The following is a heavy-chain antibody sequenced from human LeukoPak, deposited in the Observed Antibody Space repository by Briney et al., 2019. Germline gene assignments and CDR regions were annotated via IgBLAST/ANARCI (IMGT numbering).Heavy chain of an antibody. J-gene: IGHJ4*02. D-gene: IGHD1-26*01. CDR2: IYSGGST. Sequence: GGSLRLSCAASGFTVSSNYMSWVRQAPGKGLEWVSVIYSGGSTYYADSVKGRFTISRDNSKNTLYLQMNSLRAEDTAVYYCARHPPNSGSYYYFDYWGQGTLVTVSS. CDR1: GFTVSSNY. V-gene: IGHV3-53*01. CDR3: ARHPPNSGSYYYFDY.